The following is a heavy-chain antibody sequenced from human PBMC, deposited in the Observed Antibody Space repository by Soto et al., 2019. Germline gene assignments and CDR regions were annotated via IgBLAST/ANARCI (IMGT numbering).Heavy chain of an antibody. J-gene: IGHJ6*02. V-gene: IGHV3-30*18. D-gene: IGHD6-19*01. CDR1: GFTFSSYG. CDR3: VKDGTSGLPYNSGMAV. CDR2: ISYDGRNK. Sequence: PGGSLRLSXAASGFTFSSYGMHWVRQAPGKGLEWVAVISYDGRNKYYADSVKGRFTISRDNSKNTLYLQMSSLRPEDTAVYYCVKDGTSGLPYNSGMAVWAQGPTV.